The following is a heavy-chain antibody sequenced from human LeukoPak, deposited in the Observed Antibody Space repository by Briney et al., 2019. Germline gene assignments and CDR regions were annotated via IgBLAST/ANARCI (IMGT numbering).Heavy chain of an antibody. J-gene: IGHJ2*01. CDR2: IYYSGST. Sequence: SEALSLTCTVSGGSISSYYWSWIRQPPGKGLEWIWYIYYSGSTNYNPSLKSRVTISVDTSKNQFSLKLSSVTAADTAVYYCARPRREGGDYGHFYWYFDLWGRGTLVTVSS. D-gene: IGHD4-17*01. CDR3: ARPRREGGDYGHFYWYFDL. CDR1: GGSISSYY. V-gene: IGHV4-59*01.